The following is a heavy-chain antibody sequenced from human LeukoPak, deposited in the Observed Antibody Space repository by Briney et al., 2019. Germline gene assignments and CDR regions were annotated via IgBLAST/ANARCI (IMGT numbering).Heavy chain of an antibody. D-gene: IGHD6-13*01. CDR3: ARGPAGGTFDY. Sequence: PSETLSLTCTVSGASISSSSFYWGWIRQPPGKGLEWIGSIYYSGSTYYNPSLKSRVTISVDTPKNQFSLKLSSVTAADTAVYYCARGPAGGTFDYWGQGTLVTVS. J-gene: IGHJ4*02. V-gene: IGHV4-39*07. CDR2: IYYSGST. CDR1: GASISSSSFY.